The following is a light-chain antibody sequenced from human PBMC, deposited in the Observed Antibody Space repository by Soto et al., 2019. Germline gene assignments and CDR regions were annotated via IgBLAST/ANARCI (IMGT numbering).Light chain of an antibody. Sequence: QSVLTQPPSVSGAPGQRVNISCTGSSSNIGAGYDVHWYQRLPGTAPTVLIYGNNNRPSGVPDRFAGAKSGTSASLAITGLQAEDAADYYCQSYDSSLRGSYVFVNGTKLTVL. CDR2: GNN. V-gene: IGLV1-40*01. CDR1: SSNIGAGYD. J-gene: IGLJ1*01. CDR3: QSYDSSLRGSYV.